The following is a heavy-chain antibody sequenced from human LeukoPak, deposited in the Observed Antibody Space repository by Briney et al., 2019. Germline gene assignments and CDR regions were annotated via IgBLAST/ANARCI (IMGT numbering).Heavy chain of an antibody. CDR1: GGSIRDYY. Sequence: NPSETLSLTCTFSGGSIRDYYWSWIRQPPGKGLEWIGEINHSGSTNYNPSLKSRVTISVDTSKNQFSLKLISVITAYTAVYYSASPYYDNSGYYPEIPFDIWGQGTMVTVSS. J-gene: IGHJ3*02. V-gene: IGHV4-34*01. CDR3: ASPYYDNSGYYPEIPFDI. D-gene: IGHD3-22*01. CDR2: INHSGST.